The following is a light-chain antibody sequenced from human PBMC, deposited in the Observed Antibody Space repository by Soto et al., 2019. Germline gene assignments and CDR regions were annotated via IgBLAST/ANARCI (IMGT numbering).Light chain of an antibody. J-gene: IGKJ5*01. CDR2: GAS. Sequence: IVLTQSLATLSLSPGERATLSCRASQSVSSYLAWYQQKPGQAPRLLIYGASSRATGIPDRFSGSGSGTDFTLTINRLEPEDFAVYYCQQYGSSITFGQGTRLEIK. CDR1: QSVSSY. V-gene: IGKV3-20*01. CDR3: QQYGSSIT.